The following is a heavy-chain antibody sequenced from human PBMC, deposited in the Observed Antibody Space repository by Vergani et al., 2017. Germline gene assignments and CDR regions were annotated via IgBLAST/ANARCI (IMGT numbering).Heavy chain of an antibody. D-gene: IGHD2-2*01. CDR1: GFTFSDHY. V-gene: IGHV3-72*01. J-gene: IGHJ3*02. CDR3: ARLGYCSSTTCRQAFDI. Sequence: QLLESGGGLIQPGGSLRLSCAASGFTFSDHYMDWVRQAPGKGLEWVGRTRNKDNSYTTEYAASVKGRFTISRDDSKNSLYLQMNSLKIEDTAVYYCARLGYCSSTTCRQAFDIWGQGTMVTVSS. CDR2: TRNKDNSYTT.